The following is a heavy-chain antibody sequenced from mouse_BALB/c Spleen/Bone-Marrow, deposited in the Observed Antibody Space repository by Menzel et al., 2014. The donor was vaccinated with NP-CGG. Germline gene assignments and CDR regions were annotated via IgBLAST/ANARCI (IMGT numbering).Heavy chain of an antibody. J-gene: IGHJ4*01. CDR3: ARAYYRGLYAMDY. Sequence: EVKVVESGGGLVQPGGSRKLSCAASGFTLGDYGMAWVRQAPGKGPEWVAFISNLANRIYFADTVTGRFTISREKAKNTLYLEMSSLRSEDTAMYYCARAYYRGLYAMDYWGQGTSVTVSS. V-gene: IGHV5-15*02. CDR2: ISNLANRI. CDR1: GFTLGDYG. D-gene: IGHD2-14*01.